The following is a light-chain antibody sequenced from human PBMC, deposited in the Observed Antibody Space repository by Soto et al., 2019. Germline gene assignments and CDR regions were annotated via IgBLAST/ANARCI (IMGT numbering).Light chain of an antibody. CDR2: GNS. Sequence: QSVLTQPPSVSGAPGQRVTISCAGSSSNIGAGYDVHWYQHLPGTAPKLLIYGNSNRPSGVPDRFSGSKSGTSASLTITGLQAEDGADYSCQSFDSSLGGSVFGEGTKLTVL. CDR3: QSFDSSLGGSV. CDR1: SSNIGAGYD. J-gene: IGLJ3*02. V-gene: IGLV1-40*01.